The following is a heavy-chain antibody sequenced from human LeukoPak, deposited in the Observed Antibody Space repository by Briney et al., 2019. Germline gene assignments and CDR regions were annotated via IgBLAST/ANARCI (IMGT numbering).Heavy chain of an antibody. CDR2: LPYDGSKK. Sequence: GGSLRLSCVASGFTFSDYAIHWVRQAPGKGLEWVAVLPYDGSKKNYADSVKGRFTISRDNSKNTLFLQMDTLRVEDTAVYYCARGGSGSYYYYYYMDVWGKGTTVTVSS. J-gene: IGHJ6*03. V-gene: IGHV3-30*01. CDR3: ARGGSGSYYYYYYMDV. CDR1: GFTFSDYA. D-gene: IGHD3-10*01.